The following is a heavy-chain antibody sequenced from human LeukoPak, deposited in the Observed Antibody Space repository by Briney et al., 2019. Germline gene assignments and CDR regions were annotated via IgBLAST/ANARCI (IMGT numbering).Heavy chain of an antibody. CDR3: ARDVGGTYCSGGSCYSRLFDY. V-gene: IGHV1-69*04. CDR1: GGTFSSYA. Sequence: GASVKVSCKASGGTFSSYAISWVRQAPGQGLEWMGRIIPILGIANYAQKFQGRVTITADKSTSTAYMELSSLRSEDTAVYYCARDVGGTYCSGGSCYSRLFDYWGQGTLVTVSP. CDR2: IIPILGIA. D-gene: IGHD2-15*01. J-gene: IGHJ4*02.